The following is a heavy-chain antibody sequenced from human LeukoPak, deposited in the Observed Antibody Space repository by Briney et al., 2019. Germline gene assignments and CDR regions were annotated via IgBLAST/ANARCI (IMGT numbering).Heavy chain of an antibody. Sequence: RGSLRLSCAPSGFTFSSYWMHWVRQAPGEGLVWVSRINSDVSSTSYADSVKGRFTISREDPHNTLYLQMNSLRAEDTAVYFCARGGVDYYGSGTYYLMYYFDYWGQGALVTVSS. J-gene: IGHJ4*02. D-gene: IGHD3-10*01. CDR1: GFTFSSYW. V-gene: IGHV3-74*01. CDR2: INSDVSST. CDR3: ARGGVDYYGSGTYYLMYYFDY.